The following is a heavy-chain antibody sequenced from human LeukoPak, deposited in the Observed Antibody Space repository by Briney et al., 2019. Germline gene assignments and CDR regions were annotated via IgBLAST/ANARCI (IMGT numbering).Heavy chain of an antibody. D-gene: IGHD2-21*02. CDR1: GGSISSGSYY. CDR3: ARVNRDDAFDI. V-gene: IGHV4-61*01. CDR2: IYYSGST. Sequence: PSGTLSLTCAVSGGSISSGSYYWSWIRQPPGKGLEWIGYIYYSGSTNYNPSLKSRVTISVDTSKNQFSLKLSSVTAADTAVYYCARVNRDDAFDIWGQGTMVTVSS. J-gene: IGHJ3*02.